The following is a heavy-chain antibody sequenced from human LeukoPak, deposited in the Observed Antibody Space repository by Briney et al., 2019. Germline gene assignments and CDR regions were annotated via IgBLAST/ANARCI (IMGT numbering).Heavy chain of an antibody. CDR2: ISGSGGST. J-gene: IGHJ4*02. V-gene: IGHV3-23*01. CDR1: GFTFSSYA. D-gene: IGHD3-10*01. Sequence: GGSLRLSCAASGFTFSSYAMSWVRQAPGQGLERVSAISGSGGSTYYADSVKGRFTISRDNSKNTLYLQMNSLRAEDTAVYYCAKAHKRITMVRGVIYYFDYWGQGTLVTVSS. CDR3: AKAHKRITMVRGVIYYFDY.